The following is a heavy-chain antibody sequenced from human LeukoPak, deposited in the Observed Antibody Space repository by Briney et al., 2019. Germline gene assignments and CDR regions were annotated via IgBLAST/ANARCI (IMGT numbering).Heavy chain of an antibody. J-gene: IGHJ3*02. V-gene: IGHV3-30*18. Sequence: GGSLRLSCAASGFTFSSYGMHWVRQAPGKGLEWVAVISYDGSNKYYADSVKGRFTISRDNSKNTLYLQMNSLRAEDTAVYYCAKVGDYDSSGYSNAFDIWGQGTMVTVSS. CDR2: ISYDGSNK. CDR3: AKVGDYDSSGYSNAFDI. CDR1: GFTFSSYG. D-gene: IGHD3-22*01.